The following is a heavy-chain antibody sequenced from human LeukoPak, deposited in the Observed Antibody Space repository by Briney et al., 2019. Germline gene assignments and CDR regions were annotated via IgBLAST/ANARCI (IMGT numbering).Heavy chain of an antibody. J-gene: IGHJ4*02. CDR1: GFTFSXXY. CDR2: ISXXXXXX. Sequence: PGGSLRLSCAASGFTFSXXYMSWIRQAPGKGLEWVSYISXXXXXXXXXXXXXXXXXXSXXXAXNSLYLQMNSLRAEDTAVYYCARGLGGPNDYWGQGTLVTVSS. D-gene: IGHD2-15*01. CDR3: ARGLGGPNDY. V-gene: IGHV3-11*01.